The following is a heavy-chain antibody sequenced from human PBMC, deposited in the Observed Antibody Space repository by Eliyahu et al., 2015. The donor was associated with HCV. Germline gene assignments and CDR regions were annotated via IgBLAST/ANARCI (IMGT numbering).Heavy chain of an antibody. J-gene: IGHJ6*03. D-gene: IGHD2-8*02. CDR1: GFSLNNRLG. Sequence: QVTLKESGPVLVKPTETLTLTCTVXGFSLNNRLGVSWIRQPPGKALEWLAHIFANDAKSYSTSLGXRLTISKDTSXSQVVLTMTNVDPVDTATYYCARVSTXLLXWNWXYYLDVWXKGTTVTVSS. CDR3: ARVSTXLLXWNWXYYLDV. CDR2: IFANDAK. V-gene: IGHV2-26*01.